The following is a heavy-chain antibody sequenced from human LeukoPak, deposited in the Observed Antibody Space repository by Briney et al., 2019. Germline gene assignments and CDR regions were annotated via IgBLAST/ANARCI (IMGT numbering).Heavy chain of an antibody. J-gene: IGHJ4*02. CDR1: GFTFSTYV. D-gene: IGHD3-3*01. CDR3: AKEDDFWSGHPLDY. V-gene: IGHV3-30-3*01. CDR2: MSYDGSNE. Sequence: GGSLRLSCTASGFTFSTYVIHWVRQAPGKGLEWVAVMSYDGSNENYLDSVKGRFTISRDNSKNTLYLQMNSLRAEDTAIYYCAKEDDFWSGHPLDYWGQGALVTVSS.